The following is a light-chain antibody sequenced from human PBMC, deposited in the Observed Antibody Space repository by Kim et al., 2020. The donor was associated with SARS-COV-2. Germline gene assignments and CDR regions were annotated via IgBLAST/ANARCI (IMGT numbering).Light chain of an antibody. CDR1: QSISSY. V-gene: IGKV1-39*01. CDR3: QQCYNTPPT. Sequence: ASVREPVTITCRASQSISSYLNWYQPKPRKAPNLLIYAASSLQSGVPSRFSGSGSGTDFTLTISSLQPEDFATYFCQQCYNTPPTFGGGTKVDIK. CDR2: AAS. J-gene: IGKJ4*01.